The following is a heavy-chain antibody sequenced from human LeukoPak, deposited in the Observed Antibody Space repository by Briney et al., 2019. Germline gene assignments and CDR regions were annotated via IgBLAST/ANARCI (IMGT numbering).Heavy chain of an antibody. D-gene: IGHD4-11*01. CDR3: ARSYSNHLFGMDV. CDR1: GFTFSSYG. J-gene: IGHJ6*02. Sequence: GSLRLSCAASGFTFSSYGMHWARQAPGKGLEWVAVIPYDGSNKYYADSVKGRVAISRDNSQNTVFLQMNSVRVEDTAVYYCARSYSNHLFGMDVWGQGTAVTVSS. V-gene: IGHV3-30*03. CDR2: IPYDGSNK.